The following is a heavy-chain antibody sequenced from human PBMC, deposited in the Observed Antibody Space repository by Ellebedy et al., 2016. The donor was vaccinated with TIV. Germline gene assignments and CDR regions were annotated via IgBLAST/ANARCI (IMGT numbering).Heavy chain of an antibody. Sequence: GGSLRLSCVASGFTFSTYDMHWVRQVSGKGLEWVSAIDIAGDTFYPGSVKGRFTISRENAKNSLYLQMNSLRAGDTALYYCARAKATDLDALDMWGQGTMVTVSS. CDR3: ARAKATDLDALDM. CDR1: GFTFSTYD. V-gene: IGHV3-13*01. J-gene: IGHJ3*02. CDR2: IDIAGDT.